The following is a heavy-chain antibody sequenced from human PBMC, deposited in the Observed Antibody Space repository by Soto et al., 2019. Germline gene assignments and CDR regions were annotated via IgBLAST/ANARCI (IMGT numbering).Heavy chain of an antibody. Sequence: ASVKVSCKASGYTFTSYDINWVRQATGQGLEWMGWMNPNSGNTGYAQKFQGRVTMTRNTSISTAYMELSSLRSEDTAVFYGARGWYRGGGVILYCMDVWGQGTTVTVSS. D-gene: IGHD3-16*01. CDR3: ARGWYRGGGVILYCMDV. CDR2: MNPNSGNT. J-gene: IGHJ6*02. CDR1: GYTFTSYD. V-gene: IGHV1-8*01.